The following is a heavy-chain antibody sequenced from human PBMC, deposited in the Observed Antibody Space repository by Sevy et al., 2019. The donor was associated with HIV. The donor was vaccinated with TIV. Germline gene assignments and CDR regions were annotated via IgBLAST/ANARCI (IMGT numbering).Heavy chain of an antibody. CDR1: GYTLTKLS. D-gene: IGHD3-22*01. CDR2: FDPEDGET. V-gene: IGHV1-24*01. Sequence: ASVKVSCKVSGYTLTKLSMHWVRQAPGKGLEWMGSFDPEDGETIHAQRFQGRLSMTDDTSRETAYMEMSSMNSEDTAVYYCATTKDYYDNSGGPFYSWGQGTLVIGSS. J-gene: IGHJ4*02. CDR3: ATTKDYYDNSGGPFYS.